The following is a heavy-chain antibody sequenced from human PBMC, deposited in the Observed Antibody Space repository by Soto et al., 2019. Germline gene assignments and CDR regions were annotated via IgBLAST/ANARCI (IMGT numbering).Heavy chain of an antibody. J-gene: IGHJ4*02. D-gene: IGHD3-22*01. CDR3: AKDVSSGYYLTYYFDY. CDR1: GFTFSSYG. Sequence: LRLSCAASGFTFSSYGMHWVRQAPGKGLEWVAVISYDGSNKYYADSVKGRFTISRDNSKNTLYLQMNSLRAEDTAVYYCAKDVSSGYYLTYYFDYWGQGTLVTVSS. V-gene: IGHV3-30*18. CDR2: ISYDGSNK.